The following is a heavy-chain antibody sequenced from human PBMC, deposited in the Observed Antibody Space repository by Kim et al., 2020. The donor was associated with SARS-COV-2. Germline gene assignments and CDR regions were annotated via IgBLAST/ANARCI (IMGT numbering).Heavy chain of an antibody. CDR1: SFTFSSFG. J-gene: IGHJ6*02. Sequence: GGSLRLSCAASSFTFSSFGMHWVRQAPGKGLEWVAVVSYDGDNKYYADSVKGRFTISRDNSKKMLDLQMNSLRAEDTAVYYCAKVLSYYGSGTYYGMDVWGQGTTVIVSS. CDR3: AKVLSYYGSGTYYGMDV. D-gene: IGHD3-10*01. CDR2: VSYDGDNK. V-gene: IGHV3-30*18.